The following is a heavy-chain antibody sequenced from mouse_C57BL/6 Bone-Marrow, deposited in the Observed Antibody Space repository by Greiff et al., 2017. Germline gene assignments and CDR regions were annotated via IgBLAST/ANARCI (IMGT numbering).Heavy chain of an antibody. CDR2: ISNKANGYTT. Sequence: DVKLVESGGGLVQPGGSLSLSCAASGFTFTDYYMSWVRQPPGKALEWLGFISNKANGYTTEYNASVKGRFTISRDNSQSILYLQMNALRAEDSATYYCARLDGFDYWGQGTTLTVSS. CDR3: ARLDGFDY. D-gene: IGHD1-1*01. CDR1: GFTFTDYY. V-gene: IGHV7-3*01. J-gene: IGHJ2*01.